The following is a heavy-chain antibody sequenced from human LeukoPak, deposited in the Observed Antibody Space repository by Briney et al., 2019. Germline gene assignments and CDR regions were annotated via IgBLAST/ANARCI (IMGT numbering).Heavy chain of an antibody. Sequence: GGSLRLSCTASGFTFDKYAMEWVRQAPGKGLEWVAVISANGSNKYYGASVRGRFTSSRDNSKSTIYLQMNDVRPEDTAIYYCARDGHYGSGAMGYFDNWGQGTLVTVSS. CDR1: GFTFDKYA. CDR3: ARDGHYGSGAMGYFDN. CDR2: ISANGSNK. J-gene: IGHJ4*02. D-gene: IGHD3-10*01. V-gene: IGHV3-30*04.